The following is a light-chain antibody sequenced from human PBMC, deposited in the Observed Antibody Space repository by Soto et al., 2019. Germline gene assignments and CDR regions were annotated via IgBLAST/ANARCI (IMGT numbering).Light chain of an antibody. V-gene: IGKV3-20*01. CDR2: GAS. Sequence: EIVLTQSPGTLSLSPGERATLSCRASQSVSSSYLAWYQQKPGQAPRLLIYGASSRATGIPDRFSGSGSGTDFTLTISGLEPYDFAVYYCQQYGSSHPFAQGTRLEIK. J-gene: IGKJ5*01. CDR1: QSVSSSY. CDR3: QQYGSSHP.